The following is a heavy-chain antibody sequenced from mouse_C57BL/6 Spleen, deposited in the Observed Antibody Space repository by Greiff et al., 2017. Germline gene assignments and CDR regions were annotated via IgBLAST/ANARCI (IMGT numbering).Heavy chain of an antibody. J-gene: IGHJ4*01. CDR3: ARGVITTVVATRAMDY. CDR2: IYPGDGDT. CDR1: GYAFSSSW. Sequence: QVQLQQSGPELVKPGASVKISCKASGYAFSSSWMNWVKQRPGKGLEWIGRIYPGDGDTNYNGKFKGKATLTADKSSSTAYMQLSSLTSEDSAVYFWARGVITTVVATRAMDYWGQGTSVTVSS. V-gene: IGHV1-82*01. D-gene: IGHD1-1*01.